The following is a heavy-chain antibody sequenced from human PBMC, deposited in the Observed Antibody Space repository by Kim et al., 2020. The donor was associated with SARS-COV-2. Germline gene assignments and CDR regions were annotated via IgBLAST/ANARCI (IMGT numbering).Heavy chain of an antibody. CDR2: IKEDGSEA. D-gene: IGHD6-19*01. V-gene: IGHV3-7*03. CDR1: GFTFSSHW. J-gene: IGHJ4*02. CDR3: ANPAMAGFK. Sequence: GGSLRLSCVVSGFTFSSHWMSWVRQAPGKGLEWVATIKEDGSEAYYVDSVKGRSTISRDNAKNSLNLHMNSLRDEDTAVYYCANPAMAGFKWGQGTQVTV.